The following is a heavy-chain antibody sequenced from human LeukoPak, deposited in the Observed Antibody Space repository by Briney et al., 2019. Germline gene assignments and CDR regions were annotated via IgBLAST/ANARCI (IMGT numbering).Heavy chain of an antibody. CDR2: IYHSGST. CDR1: GYSISSGYY. J-gene: IGHJ4*02. V-gene: IGHV4-38-2*02. Sequence: SETLSLTCTVSGYSISSGYYWGWIRQPPGKGLEWIGSIYHSGSTYYNPSLKSRLTVSVDTSKNQFSLKLSSVTAADTAVYYCARDQGAGPYYFDYWGQGTLVTVSS. D-gene: IGHD6-19*01. CDR3: ARDQGAGPYYFDY.